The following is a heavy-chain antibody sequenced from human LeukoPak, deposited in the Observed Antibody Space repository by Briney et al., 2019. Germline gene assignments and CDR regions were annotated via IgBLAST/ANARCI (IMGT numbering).Heavy chain of an antibody. CDR2: IYYSGST. CDR3: ARTGYDSSGYWYFDL. CDR1: GGSISTTTYY. V-gene: IGHV4-39*01. J-gene: IGHJ2*01. D-gene: IGHD3-22*01. Sequence: SGTLSLTCTVSGGSISTTTYYWGWIRQPPGKGLEWIGSIYYSGSTYYNPSLKSRVTISVDTSKNQFSLKLRSVTAADTAVYYCARTGYDSSGYWYFDLWGRGTLVTVSS.